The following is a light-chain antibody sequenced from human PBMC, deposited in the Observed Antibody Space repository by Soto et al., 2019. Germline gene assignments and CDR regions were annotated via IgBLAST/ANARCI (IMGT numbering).Light chain of an antibody. Sequence: EIVLTQSPGTLSLSPGEGATLSCRASQSVSSNYLGWYQQKPGQAPRLLIYGASSRATGIPDRFSGSGSGTDFTLTISRLEPEDFAVYYCQQYGSSPHTFGQGTKVDIK. CDR3: QQYGSSPHT. V-gene: IGKV3-20*01. CDR2: GAS. CDR1: QSVSSNY. J-gene: IGKJ2*01.